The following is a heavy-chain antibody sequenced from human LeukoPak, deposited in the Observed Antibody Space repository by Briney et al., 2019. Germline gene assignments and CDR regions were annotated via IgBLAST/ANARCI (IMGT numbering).Heavy chain of an antibody. D-gene: IGHD6-13*01. V-gene: IGHV3-23*01. CDR1: GFTMSTYA. CDR3: AKDVRPGSSTSPGYSSSWSQGEFDY. Sequence: PGGSLRLSCAASGFTMSTYAMSWVRLAPGKGLEWVSGISGSASTTYYGDSVKGRFTISRDNSKNTLYLQMNSLRAEDTAVYYCAKDVRPGSSTSPGYSSSWSQGEFDYWGQGTLVTVSS. J-gene: IGHJ4*02. CDR2: ISGSASTT.